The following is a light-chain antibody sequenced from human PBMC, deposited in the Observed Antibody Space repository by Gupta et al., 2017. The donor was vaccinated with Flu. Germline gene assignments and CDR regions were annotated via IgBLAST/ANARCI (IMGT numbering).Light chain of an antibody. CDR1: SGSIATTY. J-gene: IGLJ3*02. CDR3: QSYDSVTRDWV. CDR2: VYN. V-gene: IGLV6-57*03. Sequence: NFMLTQPHSVSESPGKTVTISCTRSSGSIATTYEHWYQHRPGTAPTPVILVYNRRTSGAAAPVSCSVDSSANKASLTLSGLQTEDEADYYCQSYDSVTRDWVFGGGTKLTVL.